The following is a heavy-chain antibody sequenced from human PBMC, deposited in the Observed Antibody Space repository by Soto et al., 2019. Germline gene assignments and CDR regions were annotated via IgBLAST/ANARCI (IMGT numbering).Heavy chain of an antibody. D-gene: IGHD1-1*01. J-gene: IGHJ4*02. CDR1: GYTFTSYG. CDR2: ISAHNGNT. CDR3: ARGRYGDY. V-gene: IGHV1-18*01. Sequence: QVHLVQSGAEVKQPGASVKVSCKASGYTFTSYGITWVRQAPGQGLEWMGWISAHNGNTDYAQRLQGRVIVTRATSTSTAYMELRSLISDDTAVYYCARGRYGDYWGQGALVTVSS.